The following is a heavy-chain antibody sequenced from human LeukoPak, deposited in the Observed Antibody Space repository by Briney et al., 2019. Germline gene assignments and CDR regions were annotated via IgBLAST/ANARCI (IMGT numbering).Heavy chain of an antibody. J-gene: IGHJ4*02. D-gene: IGHD4-17*01. Sequence: ASVKVSCKVSGYTFTSYGISWVRQAPGQGLEWMGWISAYNGNTDYAQKLQGRVTMTTDTSTSTAYRELRSLRSDDTAVYYCARVTQTDYDFDYWGQGTLVTVSS. CDR2: ISAYNGNT. V-gene: IGHV1-18*01. CDR1: GYTFTSYG. CDR3: ARVTQTDYDFDY.